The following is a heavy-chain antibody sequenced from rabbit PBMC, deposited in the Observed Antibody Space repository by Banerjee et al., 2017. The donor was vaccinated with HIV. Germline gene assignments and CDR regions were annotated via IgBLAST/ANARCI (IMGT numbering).Heavy chain of an antibody. CDR2: IYTGSSGST. V-gene: IGHV1S45*01. Sequence: QEQLEESGGGLVKPEGSLTLTCTASGFSFNSSYWICWVRQAPGKGLEWIACIYTGSSGSTYYASWAKGRFTISKTSSTTVTLQMTSLTAADTATYFCARDLSSSGWSDFALWGQGTLVTVS. J-gene: IGHJ3*01. D-gene: IGHD4-1*01. CDR1: GFSFNSSYW. CDR3: ARDLSSSGWSDFAL.